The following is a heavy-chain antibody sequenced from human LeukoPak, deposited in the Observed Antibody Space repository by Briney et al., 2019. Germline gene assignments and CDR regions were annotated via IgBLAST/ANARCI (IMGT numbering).Heavy chain of an antibody. V-gene: IGHV2-5*02. CDR2: IYWDDDK. D-gene: IGHD3-9*01. CDR1: GFSLTTRGVG. CDR3: THRAGVSGNFDWFGLDV. J-gene: IGHJ6*02. Sequence: SGPTLVKPTETVTLTCTFSGFSLTTRGVGVAWIRQPPGKALEGVAVIYWDDDKRYSPSLKNRLTISKDIPKNQVVLTMTNMDPEDTATYYCTHRAGVSGNFDWFGLDVWGQGMTVTVSS.